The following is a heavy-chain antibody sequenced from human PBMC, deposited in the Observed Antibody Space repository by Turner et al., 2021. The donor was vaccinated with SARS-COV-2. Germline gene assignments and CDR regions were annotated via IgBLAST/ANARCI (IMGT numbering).Heavy chain of an antibody. CDR1: GFTVSSNY. D-gene: IGHD3-9*01. V-gene: IGHV3-53*04. CDR3: ARDLNYYGMDV. CDR2: IYSGGST. Sequence: EVQLVESGGGLVQPGGSLGLSCAASGFTVSSNYMSWVRQAPGKGLEWVSLIYSGGSTYYADSVKGRFTISRHNSKNTLYLQMNSLRAEDTAVYDCARDLNYYGMDVWGQGTTVTVSS. J-gene: IGHJ6*02.